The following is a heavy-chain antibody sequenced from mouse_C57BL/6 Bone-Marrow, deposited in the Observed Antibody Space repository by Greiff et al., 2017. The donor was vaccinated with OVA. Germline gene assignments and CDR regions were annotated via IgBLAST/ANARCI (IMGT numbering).Heavy chain of an antibody. Sequence: QVQLQQPGAELVKPGASVKMSCKASGYTFTSYWITWVKQRPGQGLEWIGDIYPGSGSTNYNEKFKSKATLTVDTSSSTAYMQLSSLTSEDSAVYYCARSFLIYYYGVGGFAYWGQGTLVTVSA. CDR3: ARSFLIYYYGVGGFAY. V-gene: IGHV1-55*01. D-gene: IGHD1-1*01. CDR2: IYPGSGST. J-gene: IGHJ3*01. CDR1: GYTFTSYW.